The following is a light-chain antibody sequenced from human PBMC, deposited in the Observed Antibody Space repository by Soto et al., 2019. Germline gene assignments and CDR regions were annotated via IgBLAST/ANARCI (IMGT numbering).Light chain of an antibody. Sequence: DVQMTQSPSSLSASVGDRVTITCRASQSISNYLNWYQQKPGKAPNLLIYAASTLQSGVPSRFSGSGSGTGFTLTISSLQPEDFATYYCQQSYSTPITFRPGTKVDIK. V-gene: IGKV1-39*01. CDR3: QQSYSTPIT. CDR2: AAS. J-gene: IGKJ3*01. CDR1: QSISNY.